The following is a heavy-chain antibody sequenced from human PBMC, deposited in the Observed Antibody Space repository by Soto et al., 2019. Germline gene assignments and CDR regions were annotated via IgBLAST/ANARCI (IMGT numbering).Heavy chain of an antibody. V-gene: IGHV1-69*08. CDR1: GGTFSTYI. CDR2: IIPIPDIT. CDR3: ARDRITTRGDAFDL. J-gene: IGHJ3*01. D-gene: IGHD3-3*01. Sequence: QVQLVQSGAEVRKPGSSVKVSCKAPGGTFSTYIISWVRQAPGQGLEWMGRIIPIPDITNYAQKFQGRVTITADRSTSTHYMELTSLKSEDTAVYYCARDRITTRGDAFDLWGQGTVVTVSS.